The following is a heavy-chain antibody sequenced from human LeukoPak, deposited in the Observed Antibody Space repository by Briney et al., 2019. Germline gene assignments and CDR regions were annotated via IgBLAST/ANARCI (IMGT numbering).Heavy chain of an antibody. CDR2: IKSKTDGGTT. CDR3: TTGSIVVVITLFDY. V-gene: IGHV3-15*01. CDR1: GFTFSNAW. D-gene: IGHD3-22*01. Sequence: GGSLRLSCAASGFTFSNAWMSWVRQAPGKGLEWVGRIKSKTDGGTTDYAAPVKGRFTISRDDSKNTLYLQMNSLKTEDTAVYYCTTGSIVVVITLFDYWGQGTLVTVSS. J-gene: IGHJ4*02.